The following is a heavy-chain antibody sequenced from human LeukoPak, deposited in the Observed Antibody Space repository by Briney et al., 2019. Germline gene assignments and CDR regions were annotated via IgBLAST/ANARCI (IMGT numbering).Heavy chain of an antibody. CDR3: ARVETSDSSGYYYGY. J-gene: IGHJ4*02. CDR1: GFTFSSYA. CDR2: IKQDGSEK. D-gene: IGHD3-22*01. Sequence: GSLRLSCAASGFTFSSYAMSWVRQAPGKGLEWVANIKQDGSEKYYVDSVKGRFTISRDNAKNSLYLQMNSLRAEDTAVYYCARVETSDSSGYYYGYWGQGTLVTVSS. V-gene: IGHV3-7*01.